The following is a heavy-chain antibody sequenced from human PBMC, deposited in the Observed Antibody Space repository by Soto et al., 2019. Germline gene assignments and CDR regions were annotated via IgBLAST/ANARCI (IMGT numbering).Heavy chain of an antibody. D-gene: IGHD4-4*01. V-gene: IGHV1-8*01. Sequence: QVQLVQSGAEVKKPGASVKVSCKASGYTFTSYDINWVRQATGQGLEWMGWMNPNSGNTGYAQKFPGRVTMTRNTSVSTAYMELSSLRSEDTAVYYCARHTYSNYGYYYYGMDVWGQGTTVTVSS. CDR2: MNPNSGNT. CDR1: GYTFTSYD. J-gene: IGHJ6*02. CDR3: ARHTYSNYGYYYYGMDV.